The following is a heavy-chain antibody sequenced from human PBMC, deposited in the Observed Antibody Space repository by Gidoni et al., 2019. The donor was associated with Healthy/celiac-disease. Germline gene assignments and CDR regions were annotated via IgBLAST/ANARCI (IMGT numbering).Heavy chain of an antibody. Sequence: EVQRVEFGGGRVKPGGSLRLSCAASGFTFSSYSRNWVRQAPGKGLEWVSAISSRISYRYYADSVKGRFTISRDNATISLYLQMTSLSAEDTAVSYCALPLPGFDAFDIWGQGTMVTVSS. D-gene: IGHD2-21*02. CDR3: ALPLPGFDAFDI. CDR2: ISSRISYR. CDR1: GFTFSSYS. J-gene: IGHJ3*02. V-gene: IGHV3-21*01.